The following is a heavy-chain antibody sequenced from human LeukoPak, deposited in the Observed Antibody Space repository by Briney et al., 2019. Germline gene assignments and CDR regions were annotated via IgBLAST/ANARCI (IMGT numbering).Heavy chain of an antibody. V-gene: IGHV1-69*01. CDR3: AREYCSGGSCYSPNNYFDY. D-gene: IGHD2-15*01. Sequence: SVKVSCKASGGTFSSYAISWVRQAPGQGLEWMGGIIPIFGTANYAQKFQGRVTITADESTSTAYMELSSLRSEDTAVYYCAREYCSGGSCYSPNNYFDYWGQGTLVTVSS. CDR2: IIPIFGTA. J-gene: IGHJ4*02. CDR1: GGTFSSYA.